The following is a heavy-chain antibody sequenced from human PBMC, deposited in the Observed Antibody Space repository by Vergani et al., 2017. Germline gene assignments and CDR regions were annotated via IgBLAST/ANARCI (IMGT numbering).Heavy chain of an antibody. CDR2: ISSNGGST. CDR3: VKGPSIAAAENYYYYGMDV. V-gene: IGHV3-64D*06. CDR1: GFTFSSYA. D-gene: IGHD6-13*01. J-gene: IGHJ6*02. Sequence: EVQLVESGGGLVQPGGSLRLSCSASGFTFSSYAMHWVRQAPGKGLEYVSAISSNGGSTYYADSVKGRFTISRDNSKNTLYLQMSSLRAEDTAVYYCVKGPSIAAAENYYYYGMDVWGQGTTVTVS.